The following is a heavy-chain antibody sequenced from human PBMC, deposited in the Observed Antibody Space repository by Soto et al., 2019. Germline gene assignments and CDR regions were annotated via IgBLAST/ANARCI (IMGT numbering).Heavy chain of an antibody. J-gene: IGHJ4*02. CDR2: IIPIFGTA. Sequence: ASVKVSCKASGGTFSSYAISWVRQAPGQGLEWMGGIIPIFGTANYAQKFQGRVTITADESTSTAYMELSSLRSEDTAVYYCASEISGRESSSWKCPFDYWGQGTLVTVSS. CDR3: ASEISGRESSSWKCPFDY. D-gene: IGHD6-13*01. V-gene: IGHV1-69*13. CDR1: GGTFSSYA.